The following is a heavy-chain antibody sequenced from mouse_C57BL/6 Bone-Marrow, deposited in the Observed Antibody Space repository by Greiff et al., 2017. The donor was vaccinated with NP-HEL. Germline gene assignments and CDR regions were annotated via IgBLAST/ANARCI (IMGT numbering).Heavy chain of an antibody. D-gene: IGHD1-1*01. Sequence: VQLQQPGAELVRPGSSVKLSCKASGYTFTSYWMDWVKQRPGQGLEWIGNIYPSDSETHYNQKFKDKATLTEDKSSSTAYMQLSSLTSEDSAVYYCARDYGFYAMDYWGQGTSVTVSS. CDR3: ARDYGFYAMDY. V-gene: IGHV1-61*01. CDR2: IYPSDSET. CDR1: GYTFTSYW. J-gene: IGHJ4*01.